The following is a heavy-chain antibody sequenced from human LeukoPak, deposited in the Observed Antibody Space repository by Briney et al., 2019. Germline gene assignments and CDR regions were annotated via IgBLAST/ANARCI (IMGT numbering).Heavy chain of an antibody. D-gene: IGHD6-13*01. Sequence: EGSLRLSCAASGFTFSSYAMSWVRQAPGKGLEWVSSISGSGSSTYYADSVKGRFTISRDNSKGTLNLQMNSVRAEDTAVYYCAKTGYSSSWYEDAFDIWGQGTMVTVSS. CDR2: ISGSGSST. CDR3: AKTGYSSSWYEDAFDI. V-gene: IGHV3-23*01. CDR1: GFTFSSYA. J-gene: IGHJ3*02.